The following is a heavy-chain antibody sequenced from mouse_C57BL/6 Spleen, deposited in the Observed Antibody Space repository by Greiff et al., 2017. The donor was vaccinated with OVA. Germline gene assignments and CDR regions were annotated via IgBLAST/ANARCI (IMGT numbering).Heavy chain of an antibody. D-gene: IGHD2-4*01. CDR3: ALYDYDEEAWFAY. Sequence: QVQLQQPGTELVKPGASVKLSCKASGYTFTSYWMHWVKQRPGQGLEWIGNINPSNGGTNYNEKFKRKATLTVDKSSSTAYMQLSSLTSEDSAVYYCALYDYDEEAWFAYWGQGTLVTVSA. V-gene: IGHV1-53*01. CDR2: INPSNGGT. J-gene: IGHJ3*01. CDR1: GYTFTSYW.